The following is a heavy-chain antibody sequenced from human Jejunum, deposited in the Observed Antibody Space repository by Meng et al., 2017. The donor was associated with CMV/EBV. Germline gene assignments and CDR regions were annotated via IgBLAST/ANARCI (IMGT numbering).Heavy chain of an antibody. V-gene: IGHV3-33*01. Sequence: MHWVRQAPDKGLEWLAVIWRDGGSKFYKASVKGRFAISRDNSKSTLYLQMNDLRPEDTAVYYCARDRSSGLSYGTYYFYYGMDVWGQGATGTVSS. CDR2: IWRDGGSK. J-gene: IGHJ6*02. D-gene: IGHD3-22*01. CDR3: ARDRSSGLSYGTYYFYYGMDV.